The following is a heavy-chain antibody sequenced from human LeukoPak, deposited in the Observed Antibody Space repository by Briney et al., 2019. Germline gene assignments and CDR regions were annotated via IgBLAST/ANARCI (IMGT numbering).Heavy chain of an antibody. CDR2: ISGSGGST. CDR3: AKVPSRGIQLRPKYYFDY. J-gene: IGHJ4*02. V-gene: IGHV3-23*01. Sequence: PGGSLRLSCAASGFTFSSYAMSWVRQAPGKGLEWVSAISGSGGSTYYADSVKGRFTISRDNSKNTLYLQMNSLRAEDTAVYYCAKVPSRGIQLRPKYYFDYWGQGTLVTVSS. CDR1: GFTFSSYA. D-gene: IGHD5-18*01.